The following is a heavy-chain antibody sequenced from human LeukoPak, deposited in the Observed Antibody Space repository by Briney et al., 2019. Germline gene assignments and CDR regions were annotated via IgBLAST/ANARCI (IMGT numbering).Heavy chain of an antibody. CDR2: INNDGSGK. D-gene: IGHD3-10*01. V-gene: IGHV3-74*01. J-gene: IGHJ4*02. CDR1: GFIFNRHW. CDR3: SRGGFGSGPDY. Sequence: GGSLRLFCAASGFIFNRHWMHCVRQAPGKGLVWVSYINNDGSGKIYADSVKGRFTISRDNAKNTMNLQMNSLRAEDTAVYYCSRGGFGSGPDYWGQGTLVTVSS.